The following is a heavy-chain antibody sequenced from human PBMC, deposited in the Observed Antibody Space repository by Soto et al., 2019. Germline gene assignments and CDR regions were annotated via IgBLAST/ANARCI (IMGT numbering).Heavy chain of an antibody. D-gene: IGHD1-1*01. V-gene: IGHV3-7*01. CDR2: IKEDGSAK. J-gene: IGHJ5*02. CDR1: GFTFSRNW. CDR3: ERDGDGYPA. Sequence: EVQLVESGGGLVQPGGSLTLSCAASGFTFSRNWMSWVRQAPGKGLEWVANIKEDGSAKYYADAVKGRFTLSRDNVENSLYLQMNSLRAEDTAVYYCERDGDGYPAWGQGTLVTVSS.